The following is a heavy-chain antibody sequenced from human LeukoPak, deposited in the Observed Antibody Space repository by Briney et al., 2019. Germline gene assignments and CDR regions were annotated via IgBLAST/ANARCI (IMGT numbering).Heavy chain of an antibody. Sequence: PGGSLRLSCAASGFTFDDYAMHWVRQAPGKGLEWVSGISWNSGSIGYADSVKGRFTISRDNAKNSLYLQMNSLRAEDTALYYCAKSVAAAALFVSFYIWGQGTMVTVSS. D-gene: IGHD6-13*01. CDR1: GFTFDDYA. CDR3: AKSVAAAALFVSFYI. V-gene: IGHV3-9*01. J-gene: IGHJ3*02. CDR2: ISWNSGSI.